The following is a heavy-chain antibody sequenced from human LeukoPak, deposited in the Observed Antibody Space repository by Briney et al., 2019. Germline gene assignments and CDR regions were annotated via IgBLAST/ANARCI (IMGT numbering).Heavy chain of an antibody. Sequence: GGSLRLSCAASGFTFSRYWMHWVRHAPGKGLVWVSRINSDGGSTTYADSVKGRFTISRDNAKNTLYLQMNTLRAEDTAVYYCAREPIVATIIDYWGQGTLATVSS. CDR1: GFTFSRYW. J-gene: IGHJ4*02. CDR2: INSDGGST. V-gene: IGHV3-74*01. CDR3: AREPIVATIIDY. D-gene: IGHD5-12*01.